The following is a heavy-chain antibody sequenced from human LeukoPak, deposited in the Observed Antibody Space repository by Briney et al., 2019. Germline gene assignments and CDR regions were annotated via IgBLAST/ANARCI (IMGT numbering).Heavy chain of an antibody. D-gene: IGHD3-10*01. CDR3: AKSYYYHSGSFDY. CDR1: GFTFSTFN. Sequence: GRSLRRSCAASGFTFSTFNMHWVRQAPGKGLEWVAVFSSDGRSTFYAENVQGRFTLSRDNSKNTLSLQMNSLRAEDTAVYYCAKSYYYHSGSFDYWGQGTLSPSPQ. V-gene: IGHV3-30*18. CDR2: FSSDGRST. J-gene: IGHJ4*02.